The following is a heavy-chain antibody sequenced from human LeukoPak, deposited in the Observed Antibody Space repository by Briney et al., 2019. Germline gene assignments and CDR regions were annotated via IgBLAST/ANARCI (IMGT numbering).Heavy chain of an antibody. D-gene: IGHD2-2*01. CDR2: INNDGEKT. CDR1: GFTFSTYW. CDR3: AGCSTSSSFDY. V-gene: IGHV3-74*01. J-gene: IGHJ4*02. Sequence: GGSLRLSCVVSGFTFSTYWMHWVRQAPGKGLVWVSRINNDGEKTTYADSVKGRFTISRDNAKKTLFLQMNSLRAEDTAVYYCAGCSTSSSFDYWGQGTLVTVSS.